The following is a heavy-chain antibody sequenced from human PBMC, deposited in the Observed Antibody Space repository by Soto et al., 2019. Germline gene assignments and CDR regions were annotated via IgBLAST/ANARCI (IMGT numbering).Heavy chain of an antibody. V-gene: IGHV4-59*08. J-gene: IGHJ4*02. Sequence: PSETLSLTCTVSGGSISSYYWSWIRQPPGKGLEWIGYIYYSGSTNYNPSLKSRVTISVDTSKNQFSLKLSSVTAADTAVYYCARLGFITGTTLRFGLDYWGQGTLVTVSS. CDR3: ARLGFITGTTLRFGLDY. CDR2: IYYSGST. CDR1: GGSISSYY. D-gene: IGHD1-7*01.